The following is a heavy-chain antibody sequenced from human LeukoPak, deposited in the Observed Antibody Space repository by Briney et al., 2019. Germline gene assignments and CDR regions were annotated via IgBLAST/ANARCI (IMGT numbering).Heavy chain of an antibody. V-gene: IGHV3-15*01. J-gene: IGHJ5*02. Sequence: PGGSLRLSCVASGFTFSNVWMAWVRLAPGKGLEWVGRIRSKIDGGTTDYAAPVKGRITISRDDSKSTLYLQMNSLRIEDTAVYYCTTDLPPWGQGSLVTVSS. CDR2: IRSKIDGGTT. CDR1: GFTFSNVW. CDR3: TTDLPP.